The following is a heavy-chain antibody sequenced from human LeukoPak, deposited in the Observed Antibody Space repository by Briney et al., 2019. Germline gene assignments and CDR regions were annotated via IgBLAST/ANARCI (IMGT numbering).Heavy chain of an antibody. CDR3: ASGPPPFDY. J-gene: IGHJ4*02. CDR2: ISAYNGNI. V-gene: IGHV1-18*01. CDR1: GYTFTSYG. Sequence: GSVKVSCKASGYTFTSYGISWVRQAPGQGLEWMGWISAYNGNIHYAQKLQGRVTMTTDTSTSTAYMELSRLRSDDTAVYYCASGPPPFDYWGQGTLVTVSS.